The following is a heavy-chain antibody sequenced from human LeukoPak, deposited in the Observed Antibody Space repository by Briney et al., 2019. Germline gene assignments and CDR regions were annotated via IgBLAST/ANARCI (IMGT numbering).Heavy chain of an antibody. CDR3: ARASNAYSRLHNWFDP. CDR1: GGAISSSDDY. V-gene: IGHV4-39*07. J-gene: IGHJ5*02. D-gene: IGHD6-13*01. CDR2: IYYTGSS. Sequence: SETLSLTCSVSGGAISSSDDYWGFVRQTPGKGLEWMGSIYYTGSSHYNPSLRSRATISVDTSKNQFSLKLSSVTAADTAVYYCARASNAYSRLHNWFDPWGQGTLVTVSS.